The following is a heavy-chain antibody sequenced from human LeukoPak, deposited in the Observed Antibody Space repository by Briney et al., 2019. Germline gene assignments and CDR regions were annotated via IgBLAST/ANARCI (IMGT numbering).Heavy chain of an antibody. J-gene: IGHJ6*03. CDR3: ARVGYCSSTSCLGYYYYYMDV. V-gene: IGHV3-23*01. CDR2: ISGSGGST. CDR1: GFTFIRYA. D-gene: IGHD2-2*01. Sequence: GGSLRLSCAASGFTFIRYAMSWVRQAPGKGLEWVSAISGSGGSTYYADSVKGRFTISRDNSKNTLYLQMNSLRAEDTAVYYCARVGYCSSTSCLGYYYYYMDVWGKGTTVTVSS.